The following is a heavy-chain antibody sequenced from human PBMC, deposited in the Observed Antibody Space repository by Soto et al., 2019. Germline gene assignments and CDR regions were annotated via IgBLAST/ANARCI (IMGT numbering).Heavy chain of an antibody. D-gene: IGHD1-26*01. Sequence: QVQLLESGGGLVQPGESLRLSCGASGFVFSNHAIHWVRQAPGKGLEWLGIISYDGTIKYYGDSVEGRFTISRDNSKNTVNLQMNSLRVEDTAVYYCAKNQPTRPTTLYYMDVWGTGTTVIVSS. CDR3: AKNQPTRPTTLYYMDV. CDR1: GFVFSNHA. CDR2: ISYDGTIK. J-gene: IGHJ6*03. V-gene: IGHV3-30*18.